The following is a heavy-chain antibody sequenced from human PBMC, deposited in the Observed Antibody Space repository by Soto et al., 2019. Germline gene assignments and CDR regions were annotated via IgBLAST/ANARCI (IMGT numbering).Heavy chain of an antibody. J-gene: IGHJ4*02. D-gene: IGHD2-21*02. Sequence: QVQLVESGGGLVKPGGSLRLSCAASGFTFSDYYMSWIRQAPGKGLEWVSYISSSSSYTNYADSVKGRFTISRDNAKNXXYLQMNSLRAEDTAVYYCARDKSAYCGGDCYTSDYWGQGTLVTVSS. V-gene: IGHV3-11*05. CDR3: ARDKSAYCGGDCYTSDY. CDR1: GFTFSDYY. CDR2: ISSSSSYT.